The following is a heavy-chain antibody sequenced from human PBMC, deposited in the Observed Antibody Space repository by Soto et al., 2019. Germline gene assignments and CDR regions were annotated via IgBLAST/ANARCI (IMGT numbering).Heavy chain of an antibody. D-gene: IGHD2-15*01. Sequence: QITLKESGPTLVKPTETLTLTCTFSGFSLSTGEVGVGWIRQPPGKALEWLAIIYWDDDKRYSPSLKSRLTISKDTSENQEVLAVPKVDPVGTGTYYCLHRGRSRGHGGDNWFGPWGQGTLVTVSS. J-gene: IGHJ5*02. CDR3: LHRGRSRGHGGDNWFGP. V-gene: IGHV2-5*02. CDR2: IYWDDDK. CDR1: GFSLSTGEVG.